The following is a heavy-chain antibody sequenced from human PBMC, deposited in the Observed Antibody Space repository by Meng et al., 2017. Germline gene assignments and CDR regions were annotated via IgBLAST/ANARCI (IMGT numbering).Heavy chain of an antibody. CDR3: ARDYYDSNGYVFDP. D-gene: IGHD3-22*01. V-gene: IGHV1-2*06. Sequence: ASVKVSCKASGYTFTGYYMHWVRQAPGQGLEWMGRINPNSGGTNYAQKFQGRVTMTRDTSISTAYMELSRLRSDDTAVYYCARDYYDSNGYVFDPWGQGTLVTVSS. J-gene: IGHJ5*02. CDR1: GYTFTGYY. CDR2: INPNSGGT.